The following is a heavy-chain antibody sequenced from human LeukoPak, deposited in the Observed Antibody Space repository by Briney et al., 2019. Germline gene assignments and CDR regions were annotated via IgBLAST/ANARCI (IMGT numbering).Heavy chain of an antibody. Sequence: ASVKVSCKASGYTFTSYGISWVRQAPGQGLEWMGWISAYNGNTNYAQKLQGRVTMTTDTSTSTAYMELRSLRSDDTAVYYCARAPRELLHVEYGMDVWGQGTTVTVSS. CDR2: ISAYNGNT. V-gene: IGHV1-18*01. CDR1: GYTFTSYG. D-gene: IGHD1-26*01. J-gene: IGHJ6*02. CDR3: ARAPRELLHVEYGMDV.